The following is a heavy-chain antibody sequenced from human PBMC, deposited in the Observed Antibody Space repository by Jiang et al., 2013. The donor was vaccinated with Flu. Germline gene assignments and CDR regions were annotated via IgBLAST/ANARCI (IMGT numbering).Heavy chain of an antibody. CDR3: ARSYLLPKARVTAFDI. CDR1: GFSLSNARMG. V-gene: IGHV2-26*01. J-gene: IGHJ3*02. D-gene: IGHD5-18*01. Sequence: KPTQTLTLTCTVSGFSLSNARMGVSWIRQPPGKALEWLAHIFSNDEKSYSTSLKSRLTISKDTSKSQVVLTMTNMDPVDTATYYCARSYLLPKARVTAFDIWGQGTMVTVSS. CDR2: IFSNDEK.